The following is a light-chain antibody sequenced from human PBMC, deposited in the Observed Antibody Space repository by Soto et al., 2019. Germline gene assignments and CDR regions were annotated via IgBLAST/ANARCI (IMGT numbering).Light chain of an antibody. J-gene: IGLJ3*02. Sequence: QSALTQAASASGSPGQSITISCTGTSSDIGAYNHVSWYQQHPGKAPKVLIYEVSDRPSGISNRFSGSKSGNTASLTISGLQAEDEADYYCASHTTSLTWVFGGGTKLTVL. CDR3: ASHTTSLTWV. CDR1: SSDIGAYNH. V-gene: IGLV2-14*01. CDR2: EVS.